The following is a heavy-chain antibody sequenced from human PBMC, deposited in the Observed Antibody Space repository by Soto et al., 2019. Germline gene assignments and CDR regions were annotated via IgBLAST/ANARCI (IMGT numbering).Heavy chain of an antibody. CDR2: IWYDGSDK. D-gene: IGHD6-13*01. CDR1: GFTFSTYG. CDR3: ARDPQHSSSYRYFQH. Sequence: QVQLVESGGGVVQPGRSLRLSCAASGFTFSTYGMHWVRQAPGKGLEWVAVIWYDGSDKYYADSVKGRFTISRDNSKNTLYLQMNSLRAEDTAVYYCARDPQHSSSYRYFQHWGQGTLVTVSS. V-gene: IGHV3-33*01. J-gene: IGHJ1*01.